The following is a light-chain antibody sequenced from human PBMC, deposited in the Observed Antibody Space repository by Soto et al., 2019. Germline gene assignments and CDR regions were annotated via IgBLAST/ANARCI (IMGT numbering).Light chain of an antibody. V-gene: IGLV2-14*01. J-gene: IGLJ2*01. CDR3: SSYTSSSTLL. CDR1: SSDVGGYNY. CDR2: AVS. Sequence: QSALTQPASVSGSPGQSITISCTGTSSDVGGYNYVSWYQQHPGKAPKLMIYAVSNRPSGVSNRFSGSKSGNTASLTISGLQAEDEADYYCSSYTSSSTLLFGGGTKLTLL.